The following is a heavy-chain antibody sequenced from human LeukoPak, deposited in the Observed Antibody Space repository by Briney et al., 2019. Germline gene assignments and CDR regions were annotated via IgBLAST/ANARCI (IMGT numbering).Heavy chain of an antibody. J-gene: IGHJ6*03. CDR1: GYTFTGYY. CDR2: INPNSGGT. D-gene: IGHD6-13*01. V-gene: IGHV1-2*02. CDR3: ARGIGSSWYGVWYYYYYMDG. Sequence: ASVKVSCKASGYTFTGYYMHWVRQAPGQGLEWMGWINPNSGGTNYAQKFQGRVTMTRDTSISTAYMGLSRLRSDDTAVYYCARGIGSSWYGVWYYYYYMDGWGKGTTVTISS.